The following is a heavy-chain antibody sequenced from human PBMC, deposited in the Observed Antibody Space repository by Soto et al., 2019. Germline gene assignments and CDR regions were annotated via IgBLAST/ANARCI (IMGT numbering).Heavy chain of an antibody. D-gene: IGHD4-4*01. CDR3: ARDRDSSYFPPPYYFDS. J-gene: IGHJ4*02. Sequence: QVQLVESGGGVVQPGRSLRLSCAASAFTFRSYTMHWVRQAPGKGLEWLATISYDGSKTNYADSVRGRFTISRDNSKSTLFLQMDSLRPGDTAVYSCARDRDSSYFPPPYYFDSWGQGTLVTVSS. CDR1: AFTFRSYT. V-gene: IGHV3-30*04. CDR2: ISYDGSKT.